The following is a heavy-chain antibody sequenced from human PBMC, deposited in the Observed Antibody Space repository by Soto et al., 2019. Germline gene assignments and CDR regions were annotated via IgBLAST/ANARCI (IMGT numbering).Heavy chain of an antibody. V-gene: IGHV1-69*06. D-gene: IGHD6-6*01. CDR2: IIPIFGTA. Sequence: SVKVSCKASGGTFSSYAISWVRQAPGQGLEWMGGIIPIFGTANYAQKFQGRVTITADKSTSTAYMELSSLRSEDTAVYYCARASRDSSSSVGPFYYYYGMDVWGQGTTVTVSS. CDR3: ARASRDSSSSVGPFYYYYGMDV. CDR1: GGTFSSYA. J-gene: IGHJ6*02.